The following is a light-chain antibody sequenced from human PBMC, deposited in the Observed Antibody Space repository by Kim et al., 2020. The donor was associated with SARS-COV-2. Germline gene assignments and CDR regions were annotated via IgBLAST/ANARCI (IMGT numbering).Light chain of an antibody. V-gene: IGLV4-69*01. CDR2: LNSDGSH. J-gene: IGLJ3*02. Sequence: SVNLACTRSRGHSSYAIAGLQQQPEKGPRYWMTLNSDGSHTKGDGIPHRFSGSSSGAERYLTISSLQSEDEADYYCQAWGTGIRVFGGGTELTVL. CDR3: QAWGTGIRV. CDR1: RGHSSYA.